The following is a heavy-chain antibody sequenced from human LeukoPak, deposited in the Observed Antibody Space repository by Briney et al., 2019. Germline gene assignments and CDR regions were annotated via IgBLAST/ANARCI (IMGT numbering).Heavy chain of an antibody. D-gene: IGHD2-21*02. CDR1: GGSISSGSYY. Sequence: SETLSLTCTVSGGSISSGSYYWSWIRQPAGKGLEWIGRIYTSGSTNYNPSLKSRVTISVDTSKNQFSLKLSSVTAADTAVYYCARDSGGGDCYSGCWFDPWGQGTLVTVSS. V-gene: IGHV4-61*02. CDR2: IYTSGST. J-gene: IGHJ5*02. CDR3: ARDSGGGDCYSGCWFDP.